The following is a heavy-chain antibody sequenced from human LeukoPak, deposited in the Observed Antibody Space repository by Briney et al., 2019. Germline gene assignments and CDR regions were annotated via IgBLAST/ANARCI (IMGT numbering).Heavy chain of an antibody. V-gene: IGHV3-30*02. CDR2: IRYDGSNK. CDR1: GFTFSSYG. D-gene: IGHD6-13*01. J-gene: IGHJ3*02. Sequence: PGGSLRLSCAASGFTFSSYGMHWVRQAPGKGLEWVAFIRYDGSNKYYADSVKGRFTISRDNSKNTLYLQMNSLRTEDTAMYYCARGGSSWDFAFDIWGQGTMVIVSS. CDR3: ARGGSSWDFAFDI.